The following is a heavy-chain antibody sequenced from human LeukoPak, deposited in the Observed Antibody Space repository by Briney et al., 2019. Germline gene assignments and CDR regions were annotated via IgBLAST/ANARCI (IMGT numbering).Heavy chain of an antibody. CDR1: GFSSSTYA. D-gene: IGHD4/OR15-4a*01. V-gene: IGHV3-23*01. J-gene: IGHJ5*02. CDR2: MVGSGTR. CDR3: AKDMHYGDGRWEFDP. Sequence: GGSLRLSCVASGFSSSTYAMAWIRKAPGKGLEWDSGMVGSGTRYYADSVKGRFTISRDNSKNTVFLQMDSMRVEDTAIYYCAKDMHYGDGRWEFDPWGQGTLVTVSS.